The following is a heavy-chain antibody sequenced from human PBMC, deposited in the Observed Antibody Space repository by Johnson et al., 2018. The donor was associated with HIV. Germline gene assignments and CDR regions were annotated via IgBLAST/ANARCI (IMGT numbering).Heavy chain of an antibody. CDR1: GFTFSSYA. CDR3: ARDVTKDAFDI. CDR2: ISYDGSNK. V-gene: IGHV3-30*14. J-gene: IGHJ3*02. D-gene: IGHD4-17*01. Sequence: QVQLVESGGGLVQPGGSLRLSCAASGFTFSSYAMHWVRQAPGKGLEWVAVISYDGSNKYYADYVKGRFTISRDNSKNTLYLQMNSLRAEDTAVYYCARDVTKDAFDIWGQGTMVTVSS.